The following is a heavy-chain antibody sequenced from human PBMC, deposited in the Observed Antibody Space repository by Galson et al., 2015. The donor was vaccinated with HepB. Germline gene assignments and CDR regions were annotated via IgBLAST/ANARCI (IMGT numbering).Heavy chain of an antibody. CDR1: GGTFSSYA. V-gene: IGHV1-69*13. D-gene: IGHD1-1*01. Sequence: SVKVSCKASGGTFSSYAISWVRQAPGQGLEWMGGIIPIFGTANYAQKFQGRVTITADESTSTAYMELSSLRSEDTAVYYCAREETTTGTTGDLEDAFDIWGQGTTVTVSS. CDR2: IIPIFGTA. J-gene: IGHJ3*02. CDR3: AREETTTGTTGDLEDAFDI.